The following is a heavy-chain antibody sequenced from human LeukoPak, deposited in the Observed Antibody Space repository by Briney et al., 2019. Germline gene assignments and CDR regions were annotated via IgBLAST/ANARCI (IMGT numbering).Heavy chain of an antibody. J-gene: IGHJ4*02. CDR1: GFTFSSYS. V-gene: IGHV3-48*01. CDR2: ISTSTTTI. CDR3: GRDLAWGAFDY. Sequence: GGSLRLSCEASGFTFSSYSMNWVRQAPGKGLEWISYISTSTTTIYYANSVKGRFTISRDDSKNTLSLQMNSLRVEDTAVYYCGRDLAWGAFDYWGQGTLVTVSS. D-gene: IGHD7-27*01.